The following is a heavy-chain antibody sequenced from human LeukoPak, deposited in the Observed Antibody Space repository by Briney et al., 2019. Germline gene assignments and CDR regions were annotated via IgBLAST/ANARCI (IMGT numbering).Heavy chain of an antibody. D-gene: IGHD2-2*01. V-gene: IGHV4-39*01. Sequence: SETLSLTCTVSGGSISSSHYYWGWIRQPPGKGLEWIGSIHYSGSPYYSPSLKSRVTISVDTSKNQFSLKLNSVTAADTAVYYCARAPRAAIDWGQGTLVTVSS. CDR1: GGSISSSHYY. CDR3: ARAPRAAID. CDR2: IHYSGSP. J-gene: IGHJ4*02.